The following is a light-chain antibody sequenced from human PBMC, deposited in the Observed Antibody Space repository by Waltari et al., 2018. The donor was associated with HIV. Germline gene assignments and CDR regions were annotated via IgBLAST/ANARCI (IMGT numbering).Light chain of an antibody. CDR3: QVWDSASDHVL. J-gene: IGLJ2*01. CDR1: NIERKS. CDR2: YDT. Sequence: SSRLTQPPSVSVAPGATATITCGALNIERKSVHWYQQKAGQAPVVVLSYDTDRPAEVPERFSGVNSGHSAPLIISRVGAGDEADYCCQVWDSASDHVLFGGGTRLTVL. V-gene: IGLV3-21*04.